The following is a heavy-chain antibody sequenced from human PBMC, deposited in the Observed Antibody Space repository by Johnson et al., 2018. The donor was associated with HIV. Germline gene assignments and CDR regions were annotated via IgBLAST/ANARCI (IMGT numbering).Heavy chain of an antibody. CDR2: IRYAGGTK. CDR1: GFTFNTYG. J-gene: IGHJ3*02. CDR3: ALNWGAEGAFDI. V-gene: IGHV3-30*02. D-gene: IGHD7-27*01. Sequence: QVQLVESGGGVVQPGGSLRLSCAASGFTFNTYGMHWVRQAPGKGLEWVAFIRYAGGTKYYADSLKGRFTISRDNSKNTLYLQMNSLRAEDTAVYYCALNWGAEGAFDIWGQGTMVTVSS.